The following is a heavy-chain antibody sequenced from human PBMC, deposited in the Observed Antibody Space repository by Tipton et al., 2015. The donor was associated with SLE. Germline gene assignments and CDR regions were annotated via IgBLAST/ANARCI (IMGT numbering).Heavy chain of an antibody. Sequence: TLSLTCTVSGGSLSSGSYYWSWNRQPAGGGLEWIGRIYTNENTNYNPSLKSRVTMSVDTSENQFSLKLTSVTATDTAVYYCARHFSGSYSFDYWGQGKLVTVSS. CDR1: GGSLSSGSYY. V-gene: IGHV4-61*02. D-gene: IGHD1-26*01. CDR2: IYTNENT. J-gene: IGHJ4*02. CDR3: ARHFSGSYSFDY.